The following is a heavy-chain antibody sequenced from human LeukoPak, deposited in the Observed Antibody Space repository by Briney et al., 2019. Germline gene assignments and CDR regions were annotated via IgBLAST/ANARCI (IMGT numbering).Heavy chain of an antibody. CDR3: ARHGDDSSGFYYFDY. J-gene: IGHJ4*02. D-gene: IGHD6-19*01. V-gene: IGHV4-59*08. CDR1: GGSISGYY. Sequence: SETPSLTCTVSGGSISGYYWSWIRQPPGKGLEWIGYIYYSGSTNYNPSLKSRVTISVDTSKNQFSLKLSSVTAADTAVYYCARHGDDSSGFYYFDYWGQGTLVTVSS. CDR2: IYYSGST.